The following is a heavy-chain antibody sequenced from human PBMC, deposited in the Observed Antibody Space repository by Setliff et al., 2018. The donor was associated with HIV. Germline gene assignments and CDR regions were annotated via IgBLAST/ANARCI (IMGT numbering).Heavy chain of an antibody. D-gene: IGHD6-19*01. J-gene: IGHJ4*02. CDR2: INAGDDNT. Sequence: ASVKVSCKASGGTFSSYAISWVRQAPGQRLEWMGYINAGDDNTRYSEKFQGRVTITRDTSANTAYMELSSLRSEDTAVYYCARGSCSGCYLSDYWGLGTLVTVSS. V-gene: IGHV1-3*01. CDR1: GGTFSSYA. CDR3: ARGSCSGCYLSDY.